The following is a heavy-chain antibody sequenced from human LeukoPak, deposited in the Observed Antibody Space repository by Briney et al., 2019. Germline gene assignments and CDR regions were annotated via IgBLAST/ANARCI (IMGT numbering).Heavy chain of an antibody. CDR2: IFYSGST. CDR1: GGSISSSDYY. V-gene: IGHV4-39*07. J-gene: IGHJ6*03. Sequence: SETLSLTCTVSGGSISSSDYYWGWIRQPPGKGLEWIGSIFYSGSTYYNPSLKSRLTISVDTSKNQFSLKLSSVTAADTAVYYCARGQHDYYYFYMDVWGKGTTVTVSS. CDR3: ARGQHDYYYFYMDV.